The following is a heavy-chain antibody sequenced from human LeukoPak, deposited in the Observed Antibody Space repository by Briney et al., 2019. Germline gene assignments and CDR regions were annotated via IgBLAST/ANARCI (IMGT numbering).Heavy chain of an antibody. CDR1: GFTFSSYA. CDR3: ARDARVGDPFDY. V-gene: IGHV3-30*04. Sequence: GGSLRLSCAASGFTFSSYAMHWVRQAPGKGLEWVAVISYDGSNKYYADSVKGRFTISRDNSKNTLYLQMNSLRAEDTAVYYCARDARVGDPFDYWGQGTLVTVSS. D-gene: IGHD4-17*01. CDR2: ISYDGSNK. J-gene: IGHJ4*02.